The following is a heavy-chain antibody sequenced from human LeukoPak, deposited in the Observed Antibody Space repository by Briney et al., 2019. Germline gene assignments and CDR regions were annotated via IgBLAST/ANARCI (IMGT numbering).Heavy chain of an antibody. CDR3: ARSYMSGSYSEY. J-gene: IGHJ1*01. Sequence: GESLNISCKGSGYSFTTHRFAWVRQMPGKGLDWMGIFSPADSDTSNSPSFQGHVTISADKSISTAYLQWSSLKASNPAMYTWARSYMSGSYSEYWGKGTLVTVSS. CDR1: GYSFTTHR. CDR2: FSPADSDT. D-gene: IGHD3-10*01. V-gene: IGHV5-51*01.